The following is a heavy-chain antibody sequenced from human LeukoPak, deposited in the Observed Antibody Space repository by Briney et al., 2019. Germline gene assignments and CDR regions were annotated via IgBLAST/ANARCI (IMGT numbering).Heavy chain of an antibody. CDR2: IKEYGTEE. CDR3: ATMRLDFWSGYYARGYYLDY. D-gene: IGHD3-3*01. J-gene: IGHJ4*02. Sequence: GGSLRLSCAASGFSLSDYWMGWVRQAPGKGLEWVANIKEYGTEEYYVDSVKGRFTISRDNAKNSLSLQMNSLRAEDTAVYYCATMRLDFWSGYYARGYYLDYWGQGTLVTVSS. CDR1: GFSLSDYW. V-gene: IGHV3-7*01.